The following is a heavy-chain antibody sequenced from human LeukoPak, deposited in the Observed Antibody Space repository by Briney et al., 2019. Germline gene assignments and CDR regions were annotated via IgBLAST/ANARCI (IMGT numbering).Heavy chain of an antibody. D-gene: IGHD3-10*01. J-gene: IGHJ6*02. CDR2: ISSSSSYI. Sequence: PGGSLRLSCAASGFTFSSYSMNSVRQAPGKGLEWVSSISSSSSYIYYADSVKGRFTISRDNAKNSLYLQMNSLRAEDTAVYYCARVGERYGMDVWGQGTTVTVSS. V-gene: IGHV3-21*01. CDR3: ARVGERYGMDV. CDR1: GFTFSSYS.